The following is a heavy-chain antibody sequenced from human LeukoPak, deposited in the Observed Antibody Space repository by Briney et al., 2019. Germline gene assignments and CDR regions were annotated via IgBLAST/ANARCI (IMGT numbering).Heavy chain of an antibody. Sequence: GGSLRLSWAASGFTFSSYWMSWVRQAPGKGLEWVANIKQDGSEKYYVDSVKGRFTISRDNAKNSLYLQMNSLRAEDTAVYYCARGGRGSAAVVAPRSFDIWGQGTMVTVSS. CDR2: IKQDGSEK. CDR3: ARGGRGSAAVVAPRSFDI. J-gene: IGHJ3*02. V-gene: IGHV3-7*03. CDR1: GFTFSSYW. D-gene: IGHD3-22*01.